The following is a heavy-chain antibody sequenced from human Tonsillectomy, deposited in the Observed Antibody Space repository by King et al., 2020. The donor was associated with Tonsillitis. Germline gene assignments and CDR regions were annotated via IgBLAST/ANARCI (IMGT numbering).Heavy chain of an antibody. V-gene: IGHV3-23*04. CDR1: GFTFSSYA. CDR3: AKCGGDYVKCNDAFDI. Sequence: VQLVESGGGLVQPGGSLRVSCAASGFTFSSYAMSWVRQAPGKGLEWGSAISGSGASTYYADSGKGRFTISRDNSKNTLYLQMNSLRAEDTAVYYCAKCGGDYVKCNDAFDIWGQGTMVTVSS. J-gene: IGHJ3*02. D-gene: IGHD4-17*01. CDR2: ISGSGAST.